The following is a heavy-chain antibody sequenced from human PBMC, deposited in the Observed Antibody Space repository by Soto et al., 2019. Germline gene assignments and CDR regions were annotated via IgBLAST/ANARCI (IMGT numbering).Heavy chain of an antibody. J-gene: IGHJ6*02. CDR2: IWFDGSFE. V-gene: IGHV3-33*01. CDR3: ARDLRQLWFGDYGMDV. D-gene: IGHD3-10*01. Sequence: QVQLVESGGGVVQPGRSLRLSCAASGLTFNNYGLHWIRQAPGKGLEWVAIIWFDGSFEYYADSVKGRFTISRDNSKNTLYLQMNSLRVEDTAVYYCARDLRQLWFGDYGMDVWGPGTTVTVSS. CDR1: GLTFNNYG.